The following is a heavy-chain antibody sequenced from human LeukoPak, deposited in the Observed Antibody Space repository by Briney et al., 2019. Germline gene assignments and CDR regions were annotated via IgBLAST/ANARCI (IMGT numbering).Heavy chain of an antibody. CDR1: GGSISSSSYY. J-gene: IGHJ5*02. CDR3: ARDVRYYYDREEGWFDP. CDR2: IYYSGST. D-gene: IGHD3-22*01. V-gene: IGHV4-39*07. Sequence: SETLSLTCTVSGGSISSSSYYWGWIRQPPGKGLEWIGSIYYSGSTYYNPSLKSRVTISVDTSKNQFSLKLSSVTAADTAVYYCARDVRYYYDREEGWFDPWGQGTLVTVSS.